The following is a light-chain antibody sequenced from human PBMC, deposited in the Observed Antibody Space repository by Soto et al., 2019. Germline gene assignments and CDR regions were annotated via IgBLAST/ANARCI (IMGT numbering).Light chain of an antibody. J-gene: IGKJ4*01. V-gene: IGKV3-20*01. CDR1: QSVSSSY. Sequence: EIVLTQSPGTLSLSPGERATLSCRASQSVSSSYLAWYQQKPGQAPRLLIYGASSRATGIPDRFSGSGSGPDFPLTISRLEPEDFAVYYCQQYVSSPVTFGGGTKVEIK. CDR2: GAS. CDR3: QQYVSSPVT.